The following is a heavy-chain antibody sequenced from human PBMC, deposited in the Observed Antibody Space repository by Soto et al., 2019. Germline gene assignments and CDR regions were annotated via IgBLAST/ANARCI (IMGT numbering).Heavy chain of an antibody. Sequence: GGSLRLSCAASGFTFSSYWMHWVRQAPGKGLVWVSRINSDGSSTSYADSVKGRFTISRDNAKNTLYLQMNSLRAEDTSLYYCAKFDSTSNSGYDSFDCWGQGTLVTVSS. D-gene: IGHD5-12*01. CDR1: GFTFSSYW. J-gene: IGHJ4*02. V-gene: IGHV3-74*01. CDR2: INSDGSST. CDR3: AKFDSTSNSGYDSFDC.